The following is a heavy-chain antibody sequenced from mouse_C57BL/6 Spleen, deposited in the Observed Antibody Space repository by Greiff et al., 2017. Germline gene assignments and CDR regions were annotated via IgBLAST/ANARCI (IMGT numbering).Heavy chain of an antibody. Sequence: EVQVVESGGGLVKPGGSLKLSCAASGFTFSSYAMSWVRQTPEKRLEWVATISDGGSYTYYPDNVKGRFTISRDNAKNNLYLQMSHLKSEDTAMYYCARDRGGSYCDYWGQGTTLTVSS. CDR3: ARDRGGSYCDY. J-gene: IGHJ2*01. CDR1: GFTFSSYA. CDR2: ISDGGSYT. V-gene: IGHV5-4*01.